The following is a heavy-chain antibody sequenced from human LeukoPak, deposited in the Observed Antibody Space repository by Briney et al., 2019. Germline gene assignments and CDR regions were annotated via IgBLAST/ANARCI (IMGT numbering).Heavy chain of an antibody. CDR3: AVPDYSNYRRVGYYFDY. J-gene: IGHJ4*02. V-gene: IGHV3-30*02. CDR1: GFTFSSYG. Sequence: PGGSLSLSCAASGFTFSSYGMHWVRQAPGKGLEWVAFIRYDGSNKYYADSVKGRFTISRDNSKNTLYLQMNSLRAEDTAVYYCAVPDYSNYRRVGYYFDYWGQGTLVTVSS. CDR2: IRYDGSNK. D-gene: IGHD4-11*01.